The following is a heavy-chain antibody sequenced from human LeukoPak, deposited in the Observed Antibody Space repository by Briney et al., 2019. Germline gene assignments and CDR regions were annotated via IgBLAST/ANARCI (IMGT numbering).Heavy chain of an antibody. CDR3: AREHSSSSAFDY. V-gene: IGHV3-48*01. Sequence: GGSLRLSCAASGFTFSSYNMNWVRQAPGKGLERVSYISSGSSTIYYADSVKGRFTISRDNAKNSLYLQMNSLRAEDTAVYYCAREHSSSSAFDYWGQGTLVTVSS. D-gene: IGHD6-6*01. CDR1: GFTFSSYN. J-gene: IGHJ4*02. CDR2: ISSGSSTI.